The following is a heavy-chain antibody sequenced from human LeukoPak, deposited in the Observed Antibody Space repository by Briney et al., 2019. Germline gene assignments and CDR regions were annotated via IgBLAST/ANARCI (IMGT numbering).Heavy chain of an antibody. V-gene: IGHV3-74*01. Sequence: GGSLRLSCAASGIALSTYWMHWVRQAPGKGLEWVSRIKSDETSTTYADSVKGRFTISRDNAKNTLYLQMNSLRAEDAAVYYCARATGATYNFDYWGQGTPVTVSS. D-gene: IGHD1-1*01. CDR3: ARATGATYNFDY. CDR1: GIALSTYW. CDR2: IKSDETST. J-gene: IGHJ4*02.